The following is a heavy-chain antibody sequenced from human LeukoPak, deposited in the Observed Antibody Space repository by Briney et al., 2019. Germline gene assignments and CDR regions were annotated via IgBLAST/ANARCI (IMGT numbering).Heavy chain of an antibody. CDR3: AKADSTAWYNNYVDG. CDR1: GFSFSSYA. Sequence: GGSLRLSCAASGFSFSSYAMTWVRQAPGKGPEWVSALSVSGGNTYYADSVKGRFTISRANSKNTLYLQMNSLRAEDTAVYYCAKADSTAWYNNYVDGWGQGALVTVSS. CDR2: LSVSGGNT. V-gene: IGHV3-23*01. J-gene: IGHJ4*02. D-gene: IGHD2-2*02.